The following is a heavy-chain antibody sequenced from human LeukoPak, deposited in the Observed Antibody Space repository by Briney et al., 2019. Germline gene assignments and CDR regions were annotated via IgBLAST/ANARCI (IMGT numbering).Heavy chain of an antibody. CDR1: GFTVSSNY. V-gene: IGHV3-53*01. J-gene: IGHJ4*02. D-gene: IGHD6-19*01. Sequence: GGSLRLSCAASGFTVSSNYMSWVRQAPGKGLEWVSVIYSGGSTYYADSVKGRFTIPRDNAKNSLYLQMNSLRAEDTAVYYCARDSKNIAVAGTLVRNPDYWGQGTLVTVSS. CDR3: ARDSKNIAVAGTLVRNPDY. CDR2: IYSGGST.